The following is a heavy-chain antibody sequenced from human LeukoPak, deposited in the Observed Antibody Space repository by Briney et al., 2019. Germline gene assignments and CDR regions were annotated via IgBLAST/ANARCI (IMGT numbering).Heavy chain of an antibody. V-gene: IGHV3-74*01. CDR2: INSDGSST. D-gene: IGHD2-15*01. Sequence: GGSLRLSCVASGVTFSSYWMHWVRQAPGKGLLWVSRINSDGSSTSYADSVKGRFTISRDNAKNTLHLQMNSLRAEDTAVYYCARSAWVDCFDYWGQGTLVTVSS. J-gene: IGHJ4*02. CDR1: GVTFSSYW. CDR3: ARSAWVDCFDY.